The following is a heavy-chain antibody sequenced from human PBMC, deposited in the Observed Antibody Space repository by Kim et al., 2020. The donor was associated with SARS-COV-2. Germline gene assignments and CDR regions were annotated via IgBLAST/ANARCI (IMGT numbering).Heavy chain of an antibody. J-gene: IGHJ3*02. CDR3: ARDKGEGSDAFDI. V-gene: IGHV3-66*01. Sequence: YADSVKGRFTISRNNSKNTLYLQMNSLRAEDTAVYYCARDKGEGSDAFDIWGQGTMVTVSS. D-gene: IGHD1-26*01.